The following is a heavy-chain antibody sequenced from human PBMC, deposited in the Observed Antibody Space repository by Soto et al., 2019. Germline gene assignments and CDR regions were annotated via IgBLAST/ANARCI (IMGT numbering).Heavy chain of an antibody. CDR3: AATKRFLEWLSTLAAFDI. D-gene: IGHD3-3*01. J-gene: IGHJ3*02. V-gene: IGHV4-31*03. Sequence: QVQLQESGPGLVKPSQTLSLTCTVSGGSISSGGYYWSWIRQHPGKGLEWSGYISYSGSTYYNPSLKSRVTISVDTSKNQFSLKLSSVTDADTAVYYCAATKRFLEWLSTLAAFDIWGQGTMVTVSS. CDR2: ISYSGST. CDR1: GGSISSGGYY.